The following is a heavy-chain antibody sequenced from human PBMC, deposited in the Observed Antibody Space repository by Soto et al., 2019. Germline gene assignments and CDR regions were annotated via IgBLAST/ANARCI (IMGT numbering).Heavy chain of an antibody. D-gene: IGHD3-22*01. Sequence: GGALRRSCAASGFTFSSYWMIWVRQAPGEGLEWVANIKQDGSEKYYVDSVKGRFTISRDNAKNSLYLQMNSLRAEDTAVYYCARARGSGYARRPGGLDYWGQGTLVTVSS. CDR1: GFTFSSYW. J-gene: IGHJ4*02. CDR3: ARARGSGYARRPGGLDY. CDR2: IKQDGSEK. V-gene: IGHV3-7*03.